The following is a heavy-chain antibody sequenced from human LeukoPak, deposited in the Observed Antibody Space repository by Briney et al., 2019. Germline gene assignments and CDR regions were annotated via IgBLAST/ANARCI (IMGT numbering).Heavy chain of an antibody. D-gene: IGHD5-24*01. J-gene: IGHJ4*02. V-gene: IGHV4-31*03. Sequence: PSQTLSLTCTVSGGSISSGSYYWSWIRQHPGKGLEWIGYIYYSGSTYYNPSFKSRVIISVDTSKNQFSLKLSSVTDTAVYYCARARRDGYNYFDYWGQGALVTVSS. CDR1: GGSISSGSYY. CDR2: IYYSGST. CDR3: ARARRDGYNYFDY.